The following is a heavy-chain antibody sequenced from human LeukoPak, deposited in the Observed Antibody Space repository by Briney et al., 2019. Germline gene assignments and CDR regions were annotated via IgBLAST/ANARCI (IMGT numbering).Heavy chain of an antibody. CDR2: ISGSGGRT. D-gene: IGHD3-22*01. V-gene: IGHV3-23*01. CDR3: ATSLPLTMIVFEPHDY. Sequence: PGGSLRLSCAASGFTFSSNAMSWVRQAPGKGLEWVSGISGSGGRTYYADSAKGRFTISRDKSKNTLYLQMNSLRAKDTAVYYCATSLPLTMIVFEPHDYWGQGTLVTVSS. CDR1: GFTFSSNA. J-gene: IGHJ4*02.